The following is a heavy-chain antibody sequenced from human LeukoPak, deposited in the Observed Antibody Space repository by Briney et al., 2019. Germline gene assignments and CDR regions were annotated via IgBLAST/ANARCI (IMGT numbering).Heavy chain of an antibody. Sequence: GGSLRLSCAASGSRFNTYWMSWVRQAPGKGLEWVANIKQDGNEKYYADSVKGRFTISRDNGKNSLDLQMNSLRADDTAVYYCARDTLGEGEDANYAVYYFDYWGQGTVVTVSS. J-gene: IGHJ4*02. CDR1: GSRFNTYW. CDR3: ARDTLGEGEDANYAVYYFDY. V-gene: IGHV3-7*01. D-gene: IGHD4/OR15-4a*01. CDR2: IKQDGNEK.